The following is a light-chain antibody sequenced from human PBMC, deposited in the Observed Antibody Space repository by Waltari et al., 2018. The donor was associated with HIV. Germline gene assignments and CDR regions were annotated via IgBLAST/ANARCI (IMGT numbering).Light chain of an antibody. V-gene: IGLV1-47*01. CDR3: AVWDDSLRGGV. CDR1: NSNIGSNS. Sequence: QSVVTQPPSASGTPGQRVVISCSGSNSNIGSNSVNWYQQVPGAAPKILLYRDDQRFSVFPDRVSGSKSATAAALASSELRSEDEADYYCAVWDDSLRGGVFGGGTKRTVL. CDR2: RDD. J-gene: IGLJ3*02.